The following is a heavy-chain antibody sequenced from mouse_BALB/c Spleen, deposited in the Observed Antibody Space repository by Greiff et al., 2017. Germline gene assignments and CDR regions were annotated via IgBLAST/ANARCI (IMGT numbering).Heavy chain of an antibody. V-gene: IGHV5-6-5*01. CDR3: ARAGLWDGAMDY. CDR2: ISSGGST. D-gene: IGHD4-1*01. CDR1: GFTFSSYA. Sequence: EVQVVESGGGLVKPGGSLKLSCAASGFTFSSYAMSWVRQTPEKRLEWVASISSGGSTYYPDSVKGRFTISRDNARNILYLQMSSLRSEDTAMYYCARAGLWDGAMDYWGQGTSVTVSS. J-gene: IGHJ4*01.